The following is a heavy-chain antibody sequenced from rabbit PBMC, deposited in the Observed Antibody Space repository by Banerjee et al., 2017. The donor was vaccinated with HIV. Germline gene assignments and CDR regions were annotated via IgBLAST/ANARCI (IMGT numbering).Heavy chain of an antibody. D-gene: IGHD4-1*01. CDR2: IYTGGSGNT. J-gene: IGHJ6*01. CDR3: ARDAWGAEDFDL. Sequence: QSLEESGGDLVKPEGSLTLTCTASGFSFSSNAMCWVRQAPGKGLEWIGCIYTGGSGNTYYASWAKGRFTISSDNAQNTVFLQMTSLTDSDTATYFCARDAWGAEDFDLWGQGTLVTVS. CDR1: GFSFSSNA. V-gene: IGHV1S40*01.